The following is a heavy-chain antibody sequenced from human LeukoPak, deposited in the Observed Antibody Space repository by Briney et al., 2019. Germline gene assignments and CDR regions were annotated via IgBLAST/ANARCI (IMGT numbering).Heavy chain of an antibody. J-gene: IGHJ6*02. CDR2: IYISGST. D-gene: IGHD1-26*01. Sequence: SETLSLTCTVSGGSISSYYWSWIRQPPGKGLEWIGRIYISGSTDYNPSLKSRVTMSVDTSKNQFSLKLSSVTAADTAVYYCARVGPTIYYYYGMDVWGQGTTVTVSS. CDR1: GGSISSYY. CDR3: ARVGPTIYYYYGMDV. V-gene: IGHV4-4*07.